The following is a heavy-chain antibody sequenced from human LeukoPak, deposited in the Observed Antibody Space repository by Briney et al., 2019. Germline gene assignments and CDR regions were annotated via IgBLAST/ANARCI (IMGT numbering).Heavy chain of an antibody. CDR1: GDSISSSNCY. J-gene: IGHJ6*03. V-gene: IGHV4-39*07. D-gene: IGHD2-2*01. Sequence: SETLSLTCTVSGDSISSSNCYWGWIRQPPGKGLEWIGSIYFSGGTYYNASLKSRVTISVDTSKTQFSLKVTSVTAADTAVYYCARAPRDRGYCGATSCFEYMDVWGRGTTVTISS. CDR3: ARAPRDRGYCGATSCFEYMDV. CDR2: IYFSGGT.